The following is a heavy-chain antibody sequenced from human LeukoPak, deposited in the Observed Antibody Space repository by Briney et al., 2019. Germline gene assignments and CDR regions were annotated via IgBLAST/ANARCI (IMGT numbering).Heavy chain of an antibody. CDR2: IKRDGNEK. J-gene: IGHJ5*01. CDR1: GFTFIRYW. D-gene: IGHD3-10*01. CDR3: AKEGAYPIITYDS. V-gene: IGHV3-7*01. Sequence: TGGSLRLSCAASGFTFIRYWMNWVRQAPGKGLECVANIKRDGNEKNYVDSVKGRFSISRDNAKNSLYLQMDSLRTEDTAVYYCAKEGAYPIITYDSWGQGALVTVSS.